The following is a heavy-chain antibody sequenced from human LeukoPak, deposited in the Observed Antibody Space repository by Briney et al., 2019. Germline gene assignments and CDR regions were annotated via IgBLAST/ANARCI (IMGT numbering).Heavy chain of an antibody. CDR3: ARDFRSYGAYSPPFEY. CDR2: IYYTGST. V-gene: IGHV4-39*07. J-gene: IGHJ4*02. Sequence: SETLSLTCNVSGDSIGSSTYYWGWIRQPPGKGLEWIGIIYYTGSTYYNPSLKSRVTISVDTSKNQFSLRLSSVTAADTAVYFCARDFRSYGAYSPPFEYWGQGTLVTVSS. CDR1: GDSIGSSTYY. D-gene: IGHD4/OR15-4a*01.